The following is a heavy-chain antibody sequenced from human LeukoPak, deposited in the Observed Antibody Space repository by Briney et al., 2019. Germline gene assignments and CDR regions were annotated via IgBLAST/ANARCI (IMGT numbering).Heavy chain of an antibody. D-gene: IGHD6-19*01. CDR3: ARILDSAWGELGY. CDR1: GFTFSSTW. V-gene: IGHV3-74*03. Sequence: GGSLRLSCAASGFTFSSTWMHWVRQVPGKELVWVARIESDGRRTTYAESVKGRFTISRDNAKNTLYLEMNSLRVEDTAVYYCARILDSAWGELGYWGQGTLVTVSS. J-gene: IGHJ4*02. CDR2: IESDGRRT.